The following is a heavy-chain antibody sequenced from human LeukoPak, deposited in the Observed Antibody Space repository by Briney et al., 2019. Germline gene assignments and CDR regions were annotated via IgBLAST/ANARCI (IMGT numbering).Heavy chain of an antibody. CDR2: MYYSGST. J-gene: IGHJ6*03. D-gene: IGHD3-10*01. CDR3: ARHSNPGIVSPGRWYYYMDV. Sequence: SETLSLTCTVSGGSISSSSYYWGWIRQPPGKGLEWIGTMYYSGSTYYNPSLKSRVTISVDTSKSQFSLKLSSVTAAGTAVYYCARHSNPGIVSPGRWYYYMDVWGKGTTVTVSS. CDR1: GGSISSSSYY. V-gene: IGHV4-39*01.